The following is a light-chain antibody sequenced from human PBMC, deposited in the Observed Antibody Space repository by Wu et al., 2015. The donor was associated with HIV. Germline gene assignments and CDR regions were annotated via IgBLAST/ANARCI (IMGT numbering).Light chain of an antibody. CDR2: DAS. V-gene: IGKV3-11*01. CDR3: QQRSNWPPIT. Sequence: EIVLTQSPDTLSLSPGERATLSCRASQSVSSSYLAWYQQKPGQAPRLLIYDASNRATGIPARFSGSGSGTDFTLTISSLEPEDFAVYYCQQRSNWPPITFGQGTRLEIK. J-gene: IGKJ5*01. CDR1: QSVSSSY.